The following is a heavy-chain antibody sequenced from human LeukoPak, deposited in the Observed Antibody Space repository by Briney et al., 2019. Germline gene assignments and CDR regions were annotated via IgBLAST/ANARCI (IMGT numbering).Heavy chain of an antibody. CDR3: AKGRTYIAVAGGLCDY. V-gene: IGHV3-23*01. D-gene: IGHD6-19*01. Sequence: GGSLRLSCAASGFTFSSYAMSWVRQAPGKGLEWVSAISGSGGSTYYADSVKGRFTISRDNSKNTLYLQMNSLRAEDTAVYYCAKGRTYIAVAGGLCDYWGQGTLVTVSS. CDR1: GFTFSSYA. J-gene: IGHJ4*02. CDR2: ISGSGGST.